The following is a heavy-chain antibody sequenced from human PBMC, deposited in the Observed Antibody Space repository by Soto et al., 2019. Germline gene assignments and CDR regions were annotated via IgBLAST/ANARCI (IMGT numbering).Heavy chain of an antibody. D-gene: IGHD6-13*01. V-gene: IGHV3-23*01. CDR3: AISLGIAAAGTRTLDY. CDR1: GFTFSSYA. CDR2: ISGSGGST. J-gene: IGHJ4*02. Sequence: GGSLRLSCAASGFTFSSYAMSWVRQAPGKGLEWVSAISGSGGSTYYADSVKGRFTISRDNSKNTLYLQMNSLRAEDTAVYYCAISLGIAAAGTRTLDYWGQGTLVTVSS.